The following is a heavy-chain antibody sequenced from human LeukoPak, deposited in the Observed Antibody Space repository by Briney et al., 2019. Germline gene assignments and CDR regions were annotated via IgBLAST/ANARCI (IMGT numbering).Heavy chain of an antibody. CDR3: AASSGMAGSSFDY. Sequence: GGSLRLSCAASGITFSSYSMSWVRQAPGKGLEWVSSISFSGTTTYYADSVKGRFTVSRDNSKNTLYLQMDGLRAEDTAVYYCAASSGMAGSSFDYWGQGTLVTVSS. CDR1: GITFSSYS. V-gene: IGHV3-23*01. J-gene: IGHJ4*02. D-gene: IGHD5-24*01. CDR2: ISFSGTTT.